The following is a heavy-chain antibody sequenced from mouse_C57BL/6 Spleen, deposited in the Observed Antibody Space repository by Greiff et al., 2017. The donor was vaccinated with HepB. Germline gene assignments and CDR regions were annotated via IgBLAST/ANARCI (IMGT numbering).Heavy chain of an antibody. Sequence: LVESGAELVRPGASVKLSCTASGFNIKDAYMHWVQQRPEQGLEWIGWIDPENGDTEYASKFQGKATITADTSSNTAYLQLSSLTSEDTAVYYCTTFGTWAYWGQGTLVTVSA. CDR3: TTFGTWAY. CDR1: GFNIKDAY. D-gene: IGHD1-1*01. V-gene: IGHV14-4*01. CDR2: IDPENGDT. J-gene: IGHJ3*01.